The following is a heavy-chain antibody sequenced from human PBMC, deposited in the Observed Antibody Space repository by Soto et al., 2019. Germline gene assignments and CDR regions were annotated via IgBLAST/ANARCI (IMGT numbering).Heavy chain of an antibody. V-gene: IGHV4-4*02. CDR1: GDSISSSNW. D-gene: IGHD1-1*01. CDR3: ARSLGKQSGGGDWFDP. CDR2: IYHSGSA. J-gene: IGHJ5*02. Sequence: QVQLQESGPGLVKPSGTLSLTCAVSGDSISSSNWWNWVRQSPRKGLEWIGKIYHSGSANYNPSLKSRVTTSVDKSQNHFSLKLYFVTAADTAMYYCARSLGKQSGGGDWFDPWGQGTLVTVSS.